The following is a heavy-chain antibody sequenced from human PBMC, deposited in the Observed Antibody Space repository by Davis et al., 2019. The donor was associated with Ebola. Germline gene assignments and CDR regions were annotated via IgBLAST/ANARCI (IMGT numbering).Heavy chain of an antibody. CDR2: IKQDGSEK. J-gene: IGHJ4*02. D-gene: IGHD2-2*01. CDR1: GFTFSDYY. V-gene: IGHV3-7*01. CDR3: ARRGCSSTSCSITPMDY. Sequence: GESLKISCAASGFTFSDYYMSWVRQAPGKGLEWVANIKQDGSEKYYVDSVKGRFTISRDNAKNSLYLQMNSLRAEDTAVYYCARRGCSSTSCSITPMDYWGQGTLVTVSS.